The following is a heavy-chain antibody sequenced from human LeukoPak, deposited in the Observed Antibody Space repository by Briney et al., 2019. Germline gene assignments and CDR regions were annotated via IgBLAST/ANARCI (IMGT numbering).Heavy chain of an antibody. J-gene: IGHJ4*02. D-gene: IGHD3-22*01. CDR2: VRSKANSYAT. V-gene: IGHV3-73*01. CDR1: GFTFSDSA. CDR3: TRRQTDDSSGYHGF. Sequence: GGSLRLSRAASGFTFSDSAMHWVRQASGKGLEWVGRVRSKANSYATAYAASVRGRFTISRDDSKNTAYLQMNSLKTEDTAVYYCTRRQTDDSSGYHGFWGQGTLVTVSS.